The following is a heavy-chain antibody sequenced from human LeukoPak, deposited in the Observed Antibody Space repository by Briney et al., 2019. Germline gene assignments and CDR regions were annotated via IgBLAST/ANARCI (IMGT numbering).Heavy chain of an antibody. CDR3: AKEGKGFDY. CDR2: ISWDGGST. Sequence: PGGSLRLSCAASGFTFDDYTMHWVRQAPGKGLEGVSLISWDGGSTYYADSVKGRFTISRDNSKNSLYLQMNSLRTEDTAWYYCAKEGKGFDYWGQGTLVTVSS. J-gene: IGHJ4*02. V-gene: IGHV3-43*01. CDR1: GFTFDDYT.